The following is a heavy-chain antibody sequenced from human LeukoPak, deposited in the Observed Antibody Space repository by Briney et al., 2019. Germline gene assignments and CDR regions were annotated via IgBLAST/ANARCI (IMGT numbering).Heavy chain of an antibody. CDR3: ARGPLGWLLVRYWFDS. CDR1: GYTFTNYA. D-gene: IGHD5-24*01. J-gene: IGHJ5*01. CDR2: INTNSGNP. V-gene: IGHV7-4-1*02. Sequence: ASVKVSCKASGYTFTNYALSWVRQAPGQGLEWMGWINTNSGNPTYAQGFTGRFVFSLDTSVSAAYLQINSLKPEDTAVYYCARGPLGWLLVRYWFDSWGQGTLVTVSS.